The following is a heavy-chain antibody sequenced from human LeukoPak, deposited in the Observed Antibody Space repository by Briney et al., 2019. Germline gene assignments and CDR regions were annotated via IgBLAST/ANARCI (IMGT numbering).Heavy chain of an antibody. CDR3: ARGHEGYWFDP. Sequence: GGSLRLSCAASGFTFSSYTMNWVRQAPGKGLEWVSSISYSISYIYYAYSVKGRFTISRDNAKNSLYLQMNSLRAEDTAVYYCARGHEGYWFDPWGQGTLVTVSS. J-gene: IGHJ5*02. CDR1: GFTFSSYT. V-gene: IGHV3-21*01. CDR2: ISYSISYI.